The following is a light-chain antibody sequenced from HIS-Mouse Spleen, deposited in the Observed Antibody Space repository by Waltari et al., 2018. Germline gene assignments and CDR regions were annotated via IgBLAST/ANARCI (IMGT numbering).Light chain of an antibody. Sequence: SYELTQPSSVSVSPGPTARSPCSGDVLAKKYARWFQQKPGQAPVLVIYKDSERPSGIPERFSGSSSGTTVTLTISGAQVEDEADYYCYSAADNNLGVFGGGTKLTVL. V-gene: IGLV3-27*01. CDR2: KDS. CDR1: VLAKKY. CDR3: YSAADNNLGV. J-gene: IGLJ3*02.